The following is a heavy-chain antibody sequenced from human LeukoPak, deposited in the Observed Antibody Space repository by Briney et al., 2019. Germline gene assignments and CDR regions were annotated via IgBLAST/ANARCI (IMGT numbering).Heavy chain of an antibody. CDR2: IRYDGSNK. J-gene: IGHJ4*02. V-gene: IGHV3-30*02. CDR3: AKLVLRYFDWLMDY. Sequence: GGSLRLSCAASGFTFSSYGMHWVRQAPGKGLEWVAFIRYDGSNKYYADSVKGRFTISRDNSKNTLYLQMNSLRAEDTAAYYCAKLVLRYFDWLMDYWGQGTLVTVSS. D-gene: IGHD3-9*01. CDR1: GFTFSSYG.